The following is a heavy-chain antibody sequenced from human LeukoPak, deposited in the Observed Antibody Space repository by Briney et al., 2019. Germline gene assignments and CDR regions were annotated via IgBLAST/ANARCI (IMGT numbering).Heavy chain of an antibody. D-gene: IGHD6-13*01. V-gene: IGHV4-34*01. CDR3: ARVGYSSRLLWYYFDY. J-gene: IGHJ4*02. CDR1: GGSFSGYY. Sequence: PSETLSLTCAVYGGSFSGYYWSWIRQPPGKGLEWIGEINHSGSTNYNPSLKSRVTISVDTSKNQFSLKLSSVTAADTAVYYCARVGYSSRLLWYYFDYWGQGTLVTVSS. CDR2: INHSGST.